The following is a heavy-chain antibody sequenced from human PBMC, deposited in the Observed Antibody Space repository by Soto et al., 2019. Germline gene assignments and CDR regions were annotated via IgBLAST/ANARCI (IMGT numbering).Heavy chain of an antibody. V-gene: IGHV5-51*01. D-gene: IGHD5-12*01. J-gene: IGHJ4*02. CDR2: IYPGDSDT. Sequence: GESLKISCKVSGRTFINHWIAWVRQMPGKGLEWMGIIYPGDSDTRYSPSFQGQVTISVDNSIDTAYLEWTTLRASDSAMYYCARHSLATQPGDYWGQGTRVTVSS. CDR3: ARHSLATQPGDY. CDR1: GRTFINHW.